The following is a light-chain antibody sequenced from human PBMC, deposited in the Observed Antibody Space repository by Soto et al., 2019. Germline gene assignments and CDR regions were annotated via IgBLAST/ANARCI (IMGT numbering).Light chain of an antibody. Sequence: DIPMTQSPSTLSASVGDRVTITCPASQSIRSWLAWYQQKPGKAPKLLIYKASSLESGVPSRFSGSGSGTEFTLTISSLQPDDFATYYCQQYNSYRTFGQGTKVEIK. J-gene: IGKJ1*01. CDR2: KAS. V-gene: IGKV1-5*03. CDR1: QSIRSW. CDR3: QQYNSYRT.